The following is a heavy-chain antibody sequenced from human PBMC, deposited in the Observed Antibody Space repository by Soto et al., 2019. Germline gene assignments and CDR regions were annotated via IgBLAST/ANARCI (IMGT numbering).Heavy chain of an antibody. CDR2: IYYSGST. CDR3: ARQSGYDFYYYYYGMDV. Sequence: QLQLQESGPGLVKPSETLSLTCTVSGGSISSSSYYWGWIRQPPGKGLEWIGSIYYSGSTYYNPSLKSRVTISVDTSKNQFSLKLSSVTAADTAVYYCARQSGYDFYYYYYGMDVWGQGTTVTVSS. D-gene: IGHD5-12*01. V-gene: IGHV4-39*01. CDR1: GGSISSSSYY. J-gene: IGHJ6*02.